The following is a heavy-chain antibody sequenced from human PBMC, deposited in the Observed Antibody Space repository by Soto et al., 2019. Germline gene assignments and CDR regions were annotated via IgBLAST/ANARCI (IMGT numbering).Heavy chain of an antibody. CDR3: ARDTNGLHY. Sequence: EVQLVESGGGLVQPGGSLRLSCAASGLIFSNYKMHWVRQAPGKGLVWVSRISTGGSITDYADSVKGRFTVSRDNAKNTLYLQMNSLRVDDTAVYYCARDTNGLHYWGQGTLVTVSS. CDR1: GLIFSNYK. CDR2: ISTGGSIT. J-gene: IGHJ4*02. V-gene: IGHV3-74*01. D-gene: IGHD2-8*01.